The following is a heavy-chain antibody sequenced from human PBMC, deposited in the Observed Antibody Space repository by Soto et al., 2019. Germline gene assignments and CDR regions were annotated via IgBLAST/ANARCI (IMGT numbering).Heavy chain of an antibody. Sequence: SVKVSCKASGGTFSSYTISWVRQAPGQGLEWMGRIIPILGIANYAQKFQGRVTITADKSTSTAYMELSSLRSEDTAVYYCASEAKNYYYDSSGPAEYFQHWGQGTLVTVSS. D-gene: IGHD3-22*01. CDR3: ASEAKNYYYDSSGPAEYFQH. CDR1: GGTFSSYT. CDR2: IIPILGIA. J-gene: IGHJ1*01. V-gene: IGHV1-69*02.